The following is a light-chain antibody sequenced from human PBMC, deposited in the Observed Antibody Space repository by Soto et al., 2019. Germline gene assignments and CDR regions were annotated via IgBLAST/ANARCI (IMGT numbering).Light chain of an antibody. V-gene: IGLV2-23*02. Sequence: QSALAQPASVSGSPGQSITISCTGTSSDVGSYNLVSWYQVYPGKAPKVIIYEASKRPSGVSDRFSGSKSGNTASLTISDLQAEDEALYYCCSYAGSVTVPFGGGTKLTVL. CDR3: CSYAGSVTVP. J-gene: IGLJ2*01. CDR1: SSDVGSYNL. CDR2: EAS.